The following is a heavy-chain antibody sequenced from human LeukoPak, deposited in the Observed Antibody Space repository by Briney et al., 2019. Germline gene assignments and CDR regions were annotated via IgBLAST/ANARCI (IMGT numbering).Heavy chain of an antibody. J-gene: IGHJ4*02. CDR2: IRYDGSNK. D-gene: IGHD6-13*01. Sequence: GGSLRLSCAASGFTFSSYGMHWDRQVPGKGLEWVAFIRYDGSNKYYADSVKGRFTISRDNSKNTLYRQMNSLRAEDTAVYYCAKDGGDSSSWYLNFDFWGQGILVTVSS. V-gene: IGHV3-30*02. CDR3: AKDGGDSSSWYLNFDF. CDR1: GFTFSSYG.